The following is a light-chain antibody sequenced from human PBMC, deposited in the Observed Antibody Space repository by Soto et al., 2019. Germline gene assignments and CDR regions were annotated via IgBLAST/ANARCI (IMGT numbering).Light chain of an antibody. J-gene: IGLJ1*01. V-gene: IGLV2-11*01. CDR3: CSYAGSYIYV. Sequence: QSALTQPRSVSGSPGQSVTISCTGTSSDVGAYNHVSWYQQYPGKAPKLTIYDVSKRPSGVPDRFSGSKSGNTASLTISGLRAEDEADYYCCSYAGSYIYVFGTGTKVTVL. CDR2: DVS. CDR1: SSDVGAYNH.